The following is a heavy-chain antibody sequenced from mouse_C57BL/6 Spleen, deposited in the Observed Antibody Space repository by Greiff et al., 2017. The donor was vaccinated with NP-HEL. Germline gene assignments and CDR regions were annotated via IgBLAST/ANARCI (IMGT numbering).Heavy chain of an antibody. D-gene: IGHD3-2*02. J-gene: IGHJ2*01. CDR3: ARTDSSGPLFGC. CDR2: INPSNGGT. V-gene: IGHV1-53*01. CDR1: GYTFTSYW. Sequence: QVQLQQPGTELVKPGASVKLSCKASGYTFTSYWMHWVKQRPGQGLEWIGNINPSNGGTNYNEKFKSKATLTVDKSSSTAYRQLSSLISEDAAVYYCARTDSSGPLFGCWGQGTTLTVSS.